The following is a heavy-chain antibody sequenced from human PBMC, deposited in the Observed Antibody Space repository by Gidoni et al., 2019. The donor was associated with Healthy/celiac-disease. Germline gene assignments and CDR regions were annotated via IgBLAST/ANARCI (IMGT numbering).Heavy chain of an antibody. CDR1: GFPFSGYS. D-gene: IGHD5-12*01. V-gene: IGHV3-48*01. CDR3: AREMATITGDY. CDR2: ISSSSSTI. J-gene: IGHJ4*02. Sequence: EVQLVESGGGLVQPGGSLRLSCAASGFPFSGYSMNWVRPAPGKGLEGVSYISSSSSTIYYADSVKGRFTISRDNAKNSLYLQMNSLRAEDTAVYYCAREMATITGDYWGQGTLVTVSS.